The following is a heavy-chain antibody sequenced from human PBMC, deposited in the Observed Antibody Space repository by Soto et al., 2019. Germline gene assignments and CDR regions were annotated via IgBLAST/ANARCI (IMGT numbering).Heavy chain of an antibody. CDR1: GVSISSGGYS. Sequence: SETLSLTCAVSGVSISSGGYSWSWIRQPPGKGLEWIGYIYHSGSTYYNPSLKSRVTISVDRSKNQFSLKLSSVTAADTAVYYCARRYGSAIDYWGQGTLVTVSS. CDR2: IYHSGST. V-gene: IGHV4-30-2*01. CDR3: ARRYGSAIDY. D-gene: IGHD1-26*01. J-gene: IGHJ4*02.